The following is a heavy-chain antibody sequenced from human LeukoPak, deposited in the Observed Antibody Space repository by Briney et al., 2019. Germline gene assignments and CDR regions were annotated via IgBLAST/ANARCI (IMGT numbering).Heavy chain of an antibody. CDR2: IRFDGSNK. Sequence: GGSLRLSCAASRFTFSNYGMHWVRQAPGKRLEWVAFIRFDGSNKNYADSVKGRFTISRDNSKNTLYLQMNSLRAEDTAVYYCAKKGSSSWYHFDYWGQGTLVTVSS. CDR1: RFTFSNYG. D-gene: IGHD6-13*01. J-gene: IGHJ4*02. V-gene: IGHV3-30*02. CDR3: AKKGSSSWYHFDY.